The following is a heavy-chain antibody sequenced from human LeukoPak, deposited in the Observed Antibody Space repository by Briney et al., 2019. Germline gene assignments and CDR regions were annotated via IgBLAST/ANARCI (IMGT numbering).Heavy chain of an antibody. CDR1: GVTFSSYA. Sequence: GGSLRLSCAASGVTFSSYAMSWVRQAPGKGLEWVSAISGSGGSTYYADSVKGRFTISRDNSKNTLYLQMNSLRAEDTAVYYCAKGQTPFTTFGPIDYWGQGTLVTVSS. J-gene: IGHJ4*02. V-gene: IGHV3-23*01. D-gene: IGHD2/OR15-2a*01. CDR2: ISGSGGST. CDR3: AKGQTPFTTFGPIDY.